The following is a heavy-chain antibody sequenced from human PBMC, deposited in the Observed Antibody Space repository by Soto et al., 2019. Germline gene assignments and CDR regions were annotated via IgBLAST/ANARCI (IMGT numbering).Heavy chain of an antibody. V-gene: IGHV3-23*01. J-gene: IGHJ6*02. CDR1: GFTFSSYA. CDR2: ISGSGGST. D-gene: IGHD2-2*01. Sequence: EVQLLESGGGLVQPGGSLRLSCAASGFTFSSYAMSWVRQAPGKGLEWVSAISGSGGSTYYADSVKGRFTISRDNSKNTLYLQMNSLRAEDTAVYYCARSVPAAIPYYYYGMDVWGQGTTVTVSS. CDR3: ARSVPAAIPYYYYGMDV.